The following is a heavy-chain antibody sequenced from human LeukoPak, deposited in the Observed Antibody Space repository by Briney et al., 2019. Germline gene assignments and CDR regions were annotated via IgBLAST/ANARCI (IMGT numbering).Heavy chain of an antibody. J-gene: IGHJ4*02. D-gene: IGHD2-15*01. CDR2: INQDGSDK. V-gene: IGHV3-7*01. CDR1: GFIFTDFR. CDR3: ARDCSGGSCYGD. Sequence: PGGSLRLSCAASGFIFTDFRMSWVRQPPGKGLEWVANINQDGSDKHYVDSVQGRFTISRDNAKNSLFLQMNSLRAEDTAVYYCARDCSGGSCYGDWGQGTLVTVSS.